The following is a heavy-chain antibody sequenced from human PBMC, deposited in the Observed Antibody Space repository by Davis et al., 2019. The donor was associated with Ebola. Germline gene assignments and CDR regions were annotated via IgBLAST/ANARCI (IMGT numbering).Heavy chain of an antibody. Sequence: GESLKISCAASGFTFSNYHMTWVRQAPGKGLEWVSAISGSGGSTYYADSVKGRFTISRDNSKKTLYLQMNSLRAEDTAVYYCARGDKLLSYGMDVWGKGTTVTVSS. CDR3: ARGDKLLSYGMDV. CDR2: ISGSGGST. D-gene: IGHD2-15*01. V-gene: IGHV3-23*01. CDR1: GFTFSNYH. J-gene: IGHJ6*04.